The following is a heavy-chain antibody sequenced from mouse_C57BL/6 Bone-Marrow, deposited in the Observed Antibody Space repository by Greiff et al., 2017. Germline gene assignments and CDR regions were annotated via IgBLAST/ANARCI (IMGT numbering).Heavy chain of an antibody. CDR1: GFNIKDDY. J-gene: IGHJ2*01. CDR2: IDPEIGDT. D-gene: IGHD2-3*01. V-gene: IGHV14-4*01. Sequence: EVQLVESGAELVRPGASVKLSCTASGFNIKDDYIHWVKQRPEQGLEWIGWIDPEIGDTEYASKFQGKATITSDTSSNTAYLQLSSLTSVDTAVYYCSSFDGNYFDFWGQGTPLTVAS. CDR3: SSFDGNYFDF.